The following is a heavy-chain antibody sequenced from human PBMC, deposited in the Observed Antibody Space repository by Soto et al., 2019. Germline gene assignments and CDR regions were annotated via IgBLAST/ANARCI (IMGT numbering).Heavy chain of an antibody. J-gene: IGHJ4*02. CDR2: IWYDGSHE. CDR3: ARDKAAAGTFSVY. Sequence: GGSLRLSCAASGFIFSNYGMHWVRQAPGKGLEWVAVIWYDGSHESYADSVKGRFTISRDNSKNTLFLQMNSLRAEDTAVYYCARDKAAAGTFSVYWGQGTLVTVSS. CDR1: GFIFSNYG. D-gene: IGHD6-13*01. V-gene: IGHV3-33*01.